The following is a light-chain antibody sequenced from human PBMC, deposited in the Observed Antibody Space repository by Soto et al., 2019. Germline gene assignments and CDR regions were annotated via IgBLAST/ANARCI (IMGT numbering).Light chain of an antibody. J-gene: IGLJ1*01. CDR2: DVS. Sequence: QSALTQPASVSGSPGQSLPISCTGTSSDVGGYNYVSWYQQHPGKAPKLMIYDVSNRPSGVSNRFSGSKSGNTASLTIAGLQAEDEADYYCSSYTSSSTPYVFGTGTKVTVL. CDR1: SSDVGGYNY. CDR3: SSYTSSSTPYV. V-gene: IGLV2-14*01.